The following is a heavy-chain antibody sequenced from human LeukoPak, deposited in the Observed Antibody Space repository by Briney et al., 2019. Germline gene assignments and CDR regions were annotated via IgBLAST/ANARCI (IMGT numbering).Heavy chain of an antibody. CDR3: ARLVGYCSGGSCYHFDY. Sequence: GESLKISCKGSGYSFTSYWIGWVRQMPGKGLEWMGIIYPGDSDTRHSPSFQGQVTISADKSISTAYLQWSSLKASDTAMYYCARLVGYCSGGSCYHFDYWGQGTLVTVSS. J-gene: IGHJ4*02. D-gene: IGHD2-15*01. CDR2: IYPGDSDT. CDR1: GYSFTSYW. V-gene: IGHV5-51*01.